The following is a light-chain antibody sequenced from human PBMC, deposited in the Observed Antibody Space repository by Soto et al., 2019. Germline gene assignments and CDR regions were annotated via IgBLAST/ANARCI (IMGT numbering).Light chain of an antibody. V-gene: IGKV1-13*02. CDR1: QGISSA. J-gene: IGKJ4*01. CDR2: DAS. Sequence: AIQLTQSPSSLSASVGDRVTITCRACQGISSALAWYQQKPGKAPKLLIYDASSLESGVPSRFSGRGSGTDFTLTISSLQPEDFATYYCQQFNSYPHTFGGGTKVEIK. CDR3: QQFNSYPHT.